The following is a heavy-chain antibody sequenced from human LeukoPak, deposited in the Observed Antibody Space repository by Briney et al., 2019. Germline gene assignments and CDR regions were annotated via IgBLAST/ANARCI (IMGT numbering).Heavy chain of an antibody. V-gene: IGHV3-30*02. CDR1: GFTFSSYG. CDR3: AKDYHRYCSGGSCYSGDY. D-gene: IGHD2-15*01. Sequence: GGSLRLSCAASGFTFSSYGMHWVRQAPGKGLEWVAFIRYDGSNKYYADSVKGRFTISRDNSKNTLYLQMNSLRAEDTAVYYCAKDYHRYCSGGSCYSGDYWGQGTLVTVSS. CDR2: IRYDGSNK. J-gene: IGHJ4*02.